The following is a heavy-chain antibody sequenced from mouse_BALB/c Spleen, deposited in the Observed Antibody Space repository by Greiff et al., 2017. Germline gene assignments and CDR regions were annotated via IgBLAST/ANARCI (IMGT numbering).Heavy chain of an antibody. Sequence: EVQLQESGGGLVQPGGSRKLSCAASGFTFSSFGMHWVRQAPEKGLEWVAYISSGSSTIYYADTVKGRFTISRDNPKNTLFLQMTSLRSEDTAMYYCARPYGLYAMDYWGQGTSGTVSS. D-gene: IGHD1-1*02. CDR1: GFTFSSFG. CDR2: ISSGSSTI. CDR3: ARPYGLYAMDY. V-gene: IGHV5-17*02. J-gene: IGHJ4*01.